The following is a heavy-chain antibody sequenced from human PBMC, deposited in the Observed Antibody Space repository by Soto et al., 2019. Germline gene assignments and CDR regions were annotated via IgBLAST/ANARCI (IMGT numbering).Heavy chain of an antibody. CDR2: IYHSGST. CDR3: ARDGYSSGWLRPPDYYYYGMDV. V-gene: IGHV4-38-2*02. J-gene: IGHJ6*02. CDR1: GYSISSGYY. Sequence: SETLSLTCTVSGYSISSGYYWGWIRQPPGKGLEWIGSIYHSGSTYYNPSLKSRVTISVDTSKNQFSLKLSSVTAADTAVYYCARDGYSSGWLRPPDYYYYGMDVWGQGTTVTVSS. D-gene: IGHD6-19*01.